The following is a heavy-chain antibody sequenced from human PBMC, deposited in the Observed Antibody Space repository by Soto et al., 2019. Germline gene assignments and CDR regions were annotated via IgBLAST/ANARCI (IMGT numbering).Heavy chain of an antibody. D-gene: IGHD3-22*01. CDR3: AKTYYYDRSGYYQNWFDP. CDR1: GFTFSSYA. V-gene: IGHV3-30-3*02. J-gene: IGHJ5*02. Sequence: LRLSCAASGFTFSSYAMHWIRQAPDKGLEWVAIISFDGSNEYYADSVKGRFTISRDNSKNTLYLQVRSLRAEDTAVYYCAKTYYYDRSGYYQNWFDPWGQGTLVT. CDR2: ISFDGSNE.